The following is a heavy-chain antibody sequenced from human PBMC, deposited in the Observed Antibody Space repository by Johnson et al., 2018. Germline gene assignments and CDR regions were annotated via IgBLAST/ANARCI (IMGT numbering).Heavy chain of an antibody. CDR3: TTGRRGAFDI. J-gene: IGHJ3*02. CDR2: IKSKTDGGTR. CDR1: GFTFSNAW. V-gene: IGHV3-15*01. D-gene: IGHD1-1*01. Sequence: EVQLVESGGGLVKPGGSLRLSCAASGFTFSNAWMSWVRQAPGKGLEWVGRIKSKTDGGTRDYAAPVKGRFTISRDESKNTLYLQLNSLKTEDTAVYYCTTGRRGAFDIWGQGTMVTVSS.